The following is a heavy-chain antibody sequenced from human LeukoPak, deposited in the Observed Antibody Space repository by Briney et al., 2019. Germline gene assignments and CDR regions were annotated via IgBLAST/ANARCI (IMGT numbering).Heavy chain of an antibody. D-gene: IGHD5-12*01. J-gene: IGHJ4*02. CDR3: ASYSGYDSFDY. V-gene: IGHV4-39*01. CDR1: GGSISSSSYY. Sequence: PSETLSLTCTVSGGSISSSSYYWGWIRQPPGRGLEWIGSIYDSGSTYYNPSLKSRVTIPVDTSKNQFSLKLSSVTAADTAVYYCASYSGYDSFDYWGQGTLVTVSS. CDR2: IYDSGST.